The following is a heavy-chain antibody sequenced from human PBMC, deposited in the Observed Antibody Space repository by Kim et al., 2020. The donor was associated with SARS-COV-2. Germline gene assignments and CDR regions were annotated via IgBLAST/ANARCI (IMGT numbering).Heavy chain of an antibody. J-gene: IGHJ4*02. D-gene: IGHD3-3*01. CDR3: ARVRGDYYFDY. V-gene: IGHV1-3*01. Sequence: TKYSQDIQGRVTITRDTSASTAYMELSSLRSEDTAVYYCARVRGDYYFDYWGQGTLVTVSS. CDR2: T.